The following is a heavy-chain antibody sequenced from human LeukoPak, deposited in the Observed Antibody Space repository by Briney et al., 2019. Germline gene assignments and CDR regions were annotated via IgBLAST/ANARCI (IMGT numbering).Heavy chain of an antibody. D-gene: IGHD3-16*02. CDR2: IYYSGST. J-gene: IGHJ4*02. CDR1: GGSISSSSYY. Sequence: SDTLSLTCTVSGGSISSSSYYWGWIRQPPGKGLEWIGSIYYSGSTYYNPSLKSRVTISVDTSKNQFSLKLSSVTAADTAVYYCARQGATDYDYVWGSYRPYYFDYWGQGTLVTVSS. V-gene: IGHV4-39*01. CDR3: ARQGATDYDYVWGSYRPYYFDY.